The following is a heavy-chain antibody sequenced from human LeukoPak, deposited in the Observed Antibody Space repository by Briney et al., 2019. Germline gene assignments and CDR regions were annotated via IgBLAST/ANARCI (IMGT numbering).Heavy chain of an antibody. CDR2: ISSSSSTI. CDR1: GFTFSSYS. Sequence: PGGSLRLSCAASGFTFSSYSMNWVRQAPGKGLEWVSYISSSSSTIYYADSVKGRFTISRDNAKNSLYLQMNSLRAEDTAVYYCARGRSSGYWVYWGQGTLVTVSS. CDR3: ARGRSSGYWVY. D-gene: IGHD3-22*01. J-gene: IGHJ4*02. V-gene: IGHV3-48*01.